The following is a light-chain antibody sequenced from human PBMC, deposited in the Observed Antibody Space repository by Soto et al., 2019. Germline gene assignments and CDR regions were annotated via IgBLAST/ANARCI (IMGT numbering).Light chain of an antibody. J-gene: IGLJ1*01. CDR3: SSYAGSGEV. CDR2: EVA. V-gene: IGLV2-23*02. CDR1: SSDVGAYNL. Sequence: SLLTKPSSVSRSPGQSITISCYRTSSDVGAYNLVSWYQQYPGKAPQLMIYEVATRPPGVSNRFSASKSGNTASLTISGLQAEDEAEYYCSSYAGSGEVFGTG.